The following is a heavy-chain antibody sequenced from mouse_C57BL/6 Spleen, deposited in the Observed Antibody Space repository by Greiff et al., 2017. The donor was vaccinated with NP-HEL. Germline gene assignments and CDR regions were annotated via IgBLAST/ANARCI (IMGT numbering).Heavy chain of an antibody. CDR1: GYTFTSYW. J-gene: IGHJ2*01. Sequence: VQLQQSGAEPVKPGASVKLSCKASGYTFTSYWMHWVKQRPGQGLEWIGMIHPNSGSTNYNEKFKSKATLTVDKSSSTAYMQLSSLTSEDSAVYYCARWRDSSGYLLFSYWGQGTTLTVSS. CDR2: IHPNSGST. CDR3: ARWRDSSGYLLFSY. D-gene: IGHD3-2*02. V-gene: IGHV1-64*01.